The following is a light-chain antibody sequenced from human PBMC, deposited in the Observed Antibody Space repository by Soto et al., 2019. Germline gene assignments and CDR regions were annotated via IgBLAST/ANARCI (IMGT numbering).Light chain of an antibody. J-gene: IGKJ5*01. CDR2: DAS. CDR1: QNVSSY. CDR3: QQRSDWPIT. V-gene: IGKV3-11*01. Sequence: EIVLTQSPATLSLSPGERATLSCRASQNVSSYLVWYQQKPGQAPRLLIYDASNRATGIPARFSGSGSGTDFTLTISSLDPEDFAVYYCQQRSDWPITFGQGTRLEIK.